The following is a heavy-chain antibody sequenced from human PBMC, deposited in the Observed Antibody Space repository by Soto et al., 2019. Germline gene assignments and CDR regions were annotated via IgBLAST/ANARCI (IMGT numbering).Heavy chain of an antibody. CDR3: AKGSYYYGMDV. CDR2: ISYDGSNK. Sequence: GGSLRLSCAASGFTFSRYAMHWVRQAPGKGLEWVAVISYDGSNKYYADSVKGRFTISRDNSKNTLYLQMNSLRAEDTAVYYCAKGSYYYGMDVWGQGTTVTVSS. J-gene: IGHJ6*02. CDR1: GFTFSRYA. V-gene: IGHV3-30-3*01.